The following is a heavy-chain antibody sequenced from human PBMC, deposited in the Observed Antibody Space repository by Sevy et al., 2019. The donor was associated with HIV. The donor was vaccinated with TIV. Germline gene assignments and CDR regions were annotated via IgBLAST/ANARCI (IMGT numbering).Heavy chain of an antibody. CDR1: GFTFSSYS. V-gene: IGHV3-21*01. Sequence: GGSLRLSCAASGFTFSSYSMNWVRQAPGKGLQWVSSISSSSSYIYYADSVRGRFTISRDNAKNSLYLQMNSLRAEDTAGYYCARDLHNDYGDYRGKHDAFDIWGQGTMVTVSS. J-gene: IGHJ3*02. CDR3: ARDLHNDYGDYRGKHDAFDI. D-gene: IGHD4-17*01. CDR2: ISSSSSYI.